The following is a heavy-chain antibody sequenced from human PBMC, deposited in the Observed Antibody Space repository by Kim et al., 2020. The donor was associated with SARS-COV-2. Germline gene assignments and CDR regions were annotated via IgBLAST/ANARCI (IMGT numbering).Heavy chain of an antibody. CDR3: AKDVAGSICGGDCYHDGASGY. CDR2: VNPDGSAT. CDR1: GFTFRSYA. J-gene: IGHJ4*02. V-gene: IGHV3-23*01. Sequence: GGSLRLSCAASGFTFRSYAMAWVRQAPGKGLEWVSTVNPDGSATHYADSVKGRFTIPRDMSKNTVSLQMDSLRAEDTAVYYCAKDVAGSICGGDCYHDGASGYWGQGTLVIVSS. D-gene: IGHD2-21*01.